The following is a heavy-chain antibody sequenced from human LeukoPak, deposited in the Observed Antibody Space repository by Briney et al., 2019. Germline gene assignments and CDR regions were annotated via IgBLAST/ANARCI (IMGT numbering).Heavy chain of an antibody. J-gene: IGHJ4*02. Sequence: SEALSLNCAVQRGASPCYYLRWIRQPPGQAREWIGGINHSGSTNYNPTLKRRDTISVATSKNQYSVKLSSVTAVDTAVYYCAIADRSSWYPSFDYWGEGTLVTVSS. CDR1: RGASPCYY. CDR2: INHSGST. CDR3: AIADRSSWYPSFDY. V-gene: IGHV4-34*01. D-gene: IGHD6-13*01.